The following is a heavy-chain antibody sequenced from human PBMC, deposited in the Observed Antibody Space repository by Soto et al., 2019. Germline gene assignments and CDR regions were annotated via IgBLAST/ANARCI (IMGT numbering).Heavy chain of an antibody. J-gene: IGHJ4*02. CDR1: GDSISGSNYN. Sequence: QLQLQESGPGLVRPSATLSLTCTVSGDSISGSNYNWGWIRQPPGKGLEWIASIYYSGSTYYNPSLKSRLTISVDTSKNRFSLKLTSVTAADTAVYYCARHLYGSGIVGQHWGQGTLVTVSS. CDR3: ARHLYGSGIVGQH. CDR2: IYYSGST. D-gene: IGHD3-10*01. V-gene: IGHV4-39*01.